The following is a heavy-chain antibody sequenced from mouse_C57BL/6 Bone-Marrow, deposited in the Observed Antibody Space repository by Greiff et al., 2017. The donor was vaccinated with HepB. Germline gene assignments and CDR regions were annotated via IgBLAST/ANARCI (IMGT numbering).Heavy chain of an antibody. CDR2: ISYDGSN. D-gene: IGHD1-1*01. CDR3: AREGGSRTD. Sequence: EVQLQQSGPGLVKPSQSLSLTCSVTGYSITSGYYWNWIRQFPGNKLEWMGYISYDGSNNYNPSLKNRISITRDTSKNQFFLKLNSVTTEDTATYYCAREGGSRTDWGQGTTLTVSS. CDR1: GYSITSGYY. V-gene: IGHV3-6*01. J-gene: IGHJ2*01.